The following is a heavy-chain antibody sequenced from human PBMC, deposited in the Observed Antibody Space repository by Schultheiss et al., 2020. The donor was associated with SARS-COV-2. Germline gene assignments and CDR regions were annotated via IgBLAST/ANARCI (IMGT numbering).Heavy chain of an antibody. CDR3: ARSRVHTIFGVVITKYYYGMDV. D-gene: IGHD3-3*01. CDR1: GGTFSSYA. Sequence: ASVKVSCKASGGTFSSYAISWVRQAPGQGLEWMGWISTYNANTDFAQKFQGRVTLTADTSTSTAYMELRSLRSDDTAVYYCARSRVHTIFGVVITKYYYGMDVWGQGTTVTVSS. CDR2: ISTYNANT. V-gene: IGHV1-18*01. J-gene: IGHJ6*02.